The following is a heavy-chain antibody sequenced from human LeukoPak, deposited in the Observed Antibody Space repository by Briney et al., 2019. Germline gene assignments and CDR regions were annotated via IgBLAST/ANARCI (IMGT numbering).Heavy chain of an antibody. V-gene: IGHV4-39*07. CDR1: GGSISSSSYY. D-gene: IGHD2/OR15-2a*01. CDR2: IHYSGST. Sequence: SETLSLTCTVSGGSISSSSYYWGWIRQPPGKGLEWIGSIHYSGSTYYNPSLKSRVTISVDTSKNQFSLKLSSVTAADTAVYYCARVPFAWNGLDVWGQGTTVTVSS. J-gene: IGHJ6*02. CDR3: ARVPFAWNGLDV.